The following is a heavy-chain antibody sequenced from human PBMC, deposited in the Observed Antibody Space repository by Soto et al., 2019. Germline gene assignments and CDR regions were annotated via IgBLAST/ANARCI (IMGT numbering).Heavy chain of an antibody. CDR2: IYYSGST. D-gene: IGHD3-9*01. V-gene: IGHV4-30-4*01. CDR1: GGSISSGDYY. Sequence: SETLSLTCTVSGGSISSGDYYWSWIRQPPGKGLEWIGYIYYSGSTYYNPSLKSRVTISVDTSKNQFSLKLSSVTAADTAVYYCARRESYYDILTGYSMNWFDPWGQGTLVTVSS. J-gene: IGHJ5*02. CDR3: ARRESYYDILTGYSMNWFDP.